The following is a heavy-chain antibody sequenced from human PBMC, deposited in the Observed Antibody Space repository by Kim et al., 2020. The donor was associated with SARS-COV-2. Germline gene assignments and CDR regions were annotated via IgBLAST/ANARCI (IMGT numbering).Heavy chain of an antibody. Sequence: VKGRFTISRDNAKNSLYLQMNSLRAEDTALYYCAKDTALEYSSSWSGFDPWGQGTLVTVSS. V-gene: IGHV3-9*01. CDR3: AKDTALEYSSSWSGFDP. D-gene: IGHD6-13*01. J-gene: IGHJ5*02.